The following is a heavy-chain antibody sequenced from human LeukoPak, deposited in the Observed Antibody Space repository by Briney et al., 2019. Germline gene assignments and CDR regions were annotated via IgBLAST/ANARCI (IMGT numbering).Heavy chain of an antibody. CDR2: ISSSSSTI. V-gene: IGHV3-48*01. CDR1: GFTFSSYS. D-gene: IGHD5-12*01. J-gene: IGHJ3*02. CDR3: ARDFFPGQWLRPRDAFDI. Sequence: GGSLRLSCAASGFTFSSYSMNWVRQAPGKGLEWVSYISSSSSTIYYADSVKGRFTISRDNSKNTLYLQMNSLRAEDTAVCYCARDFFPGQWLRPRDAFDIWGQGTMVTVSS.